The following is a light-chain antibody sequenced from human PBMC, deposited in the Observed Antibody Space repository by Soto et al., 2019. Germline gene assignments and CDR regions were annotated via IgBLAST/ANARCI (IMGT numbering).Light chain of an antibody. CDR2: EVS. V-gene: IGLV2-8*01. J-gene: IGLJ2*01. Sequence: QSVLTQPPSASGSPGQSVTISCTGTSTDVGGYNSVSWYQQHPGKVPVLIIYEVSKRPSGVPDRFSGSKSVNTASLTVAGLQAEDEADYYCSSYAGSNNVVFGGGTKLTVL. CDR1: STDVGGYNS. CDR3: SSYAGSNNVV.